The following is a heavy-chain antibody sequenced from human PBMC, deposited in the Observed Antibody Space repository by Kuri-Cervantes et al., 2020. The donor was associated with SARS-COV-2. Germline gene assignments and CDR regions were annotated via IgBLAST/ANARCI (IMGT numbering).Heavy chain of an antibody. CDR1: GYTFTDYY. CDR2: INPNSGGT. V-gene: IGHV1-2*04. J-gene: IGHJ6*02. CDR3: ARGHTSWGVRGHMDV. Sequence: ASVKVSCKASGYTFTDYYMHWVRQAPGQGLEWMGWINPNSGGTNYAQKFQGWVTMTRDTSISTAYMELSRLRSDDTAVYYCARGHTSWGVRGHMDVWGQGTTVTVSS. D-gene: IGHD3-16*01.